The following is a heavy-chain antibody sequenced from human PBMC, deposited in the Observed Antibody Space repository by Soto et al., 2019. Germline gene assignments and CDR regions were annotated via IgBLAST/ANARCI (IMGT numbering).Heavy chain of an antibody. Sequence: GGSLRLSCAASGFTFSSYAMSWVRQAPGKGLEWVSAISGSGGSTYYADSVKGRFTISRDNSKNTLYLQMNSLRAEDTAVYFCARERDTYSDPWQELDSWGQGTLVTVSS. D-gene: IGHD6-13*01. J-gene: IGHJ4*02. V-gene: IGHV3-23*01. CDR3: ARERDTYSDPWQELDS. CDR2: ISGSGGST. CDR1: GFTFSSYA.